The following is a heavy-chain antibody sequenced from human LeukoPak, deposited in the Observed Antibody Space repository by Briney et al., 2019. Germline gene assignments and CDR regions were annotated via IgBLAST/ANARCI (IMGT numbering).Heavy chain of an antibody. CDR3: ARLPHDYGDYNFDY. CDR1: GGSLSSSSY. J-gene: IGHJ4*02. V-gene: IGHV4-34*01. CDR2: INHSGST. D-gene: IGHD4-17*01. Sequence: SETLSLTCTVSGGSLSSSSYWSWIRQPPGKGLEWIGEINHSGSTNYNPSLKSRVTISVDTSKNQFSLKLSSVTAADTAVYYCARLPHDYGDYNFDYWGQGTLVTVSS.